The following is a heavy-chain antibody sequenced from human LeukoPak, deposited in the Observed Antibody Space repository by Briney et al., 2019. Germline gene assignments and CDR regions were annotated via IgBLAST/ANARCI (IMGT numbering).Heavy chain of an antibody. CDR3: ASLGECSGGSCYSNYYYYGMDV. J-gene: IGHJ6*02. D-gene: IGHD2-15*01. CDR1: GYTFTSYG. V-gene: IGHV1-18*01. CDR2: ISAYNGNT. Sequence: ASVKVSCKASGYTFTSYGISWVRQAPGQGLEWMGWISAYNGNTNYAQKLQGRVTMTTDTSTSTAYMELRSLRSDDTAVYYCASLGECSGGSCYSNYYYYGMDVWGQGTTVTASS.